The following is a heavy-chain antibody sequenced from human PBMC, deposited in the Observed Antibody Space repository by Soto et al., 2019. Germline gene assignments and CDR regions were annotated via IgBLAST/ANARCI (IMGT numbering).Heavy chain of an antibody. V-gene: IGHV3-30*18. D-gene: IGHD6-19*01. CDR3: AKDRGPLRQWLIDPFDN. CDR2: ISYDGTKT. Sequence: QVQLVESGGGVVQPGRSLRVSCAASGFTFSIYAMHWVRQAPGTGLEWVAVISYDGTKTYYADSVKGRFTISRDNSKNTVYLQMNSLRDEDTAVYYCAKDRGPLRQWLIDPFDNWGQGTLVTVSP. CDR1: GFTFSIYA. J-gene: IGHJ4*02.